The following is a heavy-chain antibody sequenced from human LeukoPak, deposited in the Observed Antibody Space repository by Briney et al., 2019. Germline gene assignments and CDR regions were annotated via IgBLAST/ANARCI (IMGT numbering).Heavy chain of an antibody. Sequence: KPSETLSLTCTVSGDSISSGGYYWSWIRQHPGKGLQWIGYIYSSGSTYYNPSLKSRVTISVDTSKNQFSLKLNSVTAADTAVYYCATPVYSSNWYYFDYWGQGTLVTVSS. D-gene: IGHD6-13*01. CDR2: IYSSGST. V-gene: IGHV4-31*03. CDR1: GDSISSGGYY. CDR3: ATPVYSSNWYYFDY. J-gene: IGHJ4*02.